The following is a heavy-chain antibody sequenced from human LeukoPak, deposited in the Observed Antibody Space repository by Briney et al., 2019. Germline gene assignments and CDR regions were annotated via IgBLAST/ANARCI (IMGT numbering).Heavy chain of an antibody. J-gene: IGHJ4*02. D-gene: IGHD3-22*01. CDR3: ATDSSGLPYYFDY. Sequence: HPGGSLRLSCAASGFTFSSYGMSWVRQAPGKGLEWVSAISGSGGSTYYADSVKGRFTISRDNSKNTLYLQMNSLRAEDTAVYYCATDSSGLPYYFDYWGQGTLVTVSS. V-gene: IGHV3-23*01. CDR1: GFTFSSYG. CDR2: ISGSGGST.